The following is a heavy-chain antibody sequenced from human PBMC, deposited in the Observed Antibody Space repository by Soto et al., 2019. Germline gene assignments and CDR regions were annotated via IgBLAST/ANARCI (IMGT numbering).Heavy chain of an antibody. CDR3: ARAPYSSGWYAFDI. J-gene: IGHJ3*02. V-gene: IGHV1-18*01. CDR2: ISGNNGNT. D-gene: IGHD6-19*01. Sequence: ASVKVSCKASGYTFTSYGTSWVRQAPGQGLEWMGWISGNNGNTHYAQKLQGRVTMTTDTSTSTAYMELRSLRSDDTAVYYCARAPYSSGWYAFDIWGQGTMVTVSS. CDR1: GYTFTSYG.